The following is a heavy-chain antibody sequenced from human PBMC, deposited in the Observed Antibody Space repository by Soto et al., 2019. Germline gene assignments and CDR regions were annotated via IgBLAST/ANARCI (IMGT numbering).Heavy chain of an antibody. J-gene: IGHJ6*02. V-gene: IGHV3-11*01. CDR3: ARGYGTPRVPNYYGMDV. CDR1: GFTFSDFYY. D-gene: IGHD2-8*01. Sequence: QVQLVESGGGLVKPGGSLRLSCAASGFTFSDFYYMNWIRQAPGKGLEWVSYIGSSINTAYYADSVKGRFTISRDEAINSLYLQMNSLRAEDTAVYYCARGYGTPRVPNYYGMDVWGQGTTVTVSS. CDR2: IGSSINTA.